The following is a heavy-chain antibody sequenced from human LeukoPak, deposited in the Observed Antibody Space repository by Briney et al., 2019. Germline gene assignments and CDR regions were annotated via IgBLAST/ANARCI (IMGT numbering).Heavy chain of an antibody. V-gene: IGHV1-2*02. D-gene: IGHD3-3*01. CDR1: RYTFISYG. CDR3: ARDPITIFGMVISSRGSWFDP. Sequence: ASVKVSCKASRYTFISYGISWVRQAPGQGLEWMGWINPNSGGTNYAQKFQGRVTMTRDTSISTAYMELSRLRSDDTAVYYCARDPITIFGMVISSRGSWFDPWGQGTLVTVSS. CDR2: INPNSGGT. J-gene: IGHJ5*02.